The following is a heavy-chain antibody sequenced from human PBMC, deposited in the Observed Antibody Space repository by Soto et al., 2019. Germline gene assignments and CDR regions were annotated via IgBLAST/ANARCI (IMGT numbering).Heavy chain of an antibody. J-gene: IGHJ6*02. CDR2: INHSGST. V-gene: IGHV4-34*01. CDR1: GGSFSGYY. D-gene: IGHD6-13*01. Sequence: SETLSLTCAVYGGSFSGYYWGWIRQPPGKGLEWIGEINHSGSTNYNPSLKSRVTISVDTSKNQFSLKPSSVTAADTAVYYCAAIAAQQYYRLDVWGQGTTVTVSS. CDR3: AAIAAQQYYRLDV.